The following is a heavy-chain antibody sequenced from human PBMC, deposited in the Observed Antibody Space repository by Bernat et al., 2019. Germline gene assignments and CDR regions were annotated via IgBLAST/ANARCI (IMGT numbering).Heavy chain of an antibody. Sequence: VQLVESGGGVVQPGRSLRPSCAASGFTFSSYGMHWVRQAPGKGLGWVAVISNDGLNKCYADDVKERHTNSRDKSQNTLYLRKNSMRVEITAGDYCTTERDSSSWYGGGFDYWGQGTLVTVSS. CDR3: TTERDSSSWYGGGFDY. CDR2: ISNDGLNK. CDR1: GFTFSSYG. J-gene: IGHJ4*02. V-gene: IGHV3-30*03. D-gene: IGHD6-13*01.